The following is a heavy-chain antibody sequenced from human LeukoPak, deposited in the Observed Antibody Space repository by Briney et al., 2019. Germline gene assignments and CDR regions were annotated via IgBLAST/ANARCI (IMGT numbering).Heavy chain of an antibody. J-gene: IGHJ5*02. CDR2: IYYSGST. CDR1: GGSISSGDYY. CDR3: AGESPYYYDSSGKNWFDP. D-gene: IGHD3-22*01. Sequence: SETLSLTCTVSGGSISSGDYYWSWIRQPPGKGLEWIGYIYYSGSTYYNPPLKSRVTISVDTSKNQFSLKLSSVTAADTAVYYCAGESPYYYDSSGKNWFDPWGQGTLVTVSS. V-gene: IGHV4-30-4*01.